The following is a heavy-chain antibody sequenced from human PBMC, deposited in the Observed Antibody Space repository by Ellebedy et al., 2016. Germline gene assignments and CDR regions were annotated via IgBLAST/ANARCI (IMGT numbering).Heavy chain of an antibody. V-gene: IGHV3-7*03. CDR3: VNERAGSFDY. CDR2: INRDGSEK. D-gene: IGHD6-19*01. CDR1: GFSFNNYW. J-gene: IGHJ4*02. Sequence: GESLKISCAASGFSFNNYWMYWVRQAPGMGLEWVANINRDGSEKFYVDSVKGRFTISRDDSKNTLYLQMNSLNTEDTAVYYCVNERAGSFDYWGQGALVTVSS.